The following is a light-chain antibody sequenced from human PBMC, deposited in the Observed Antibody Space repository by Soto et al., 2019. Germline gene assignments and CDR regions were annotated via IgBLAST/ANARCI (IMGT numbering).Light chain of an antibody. Sequence: QSVLTQPASVSGSPGQSITISRTGTSSDVGSYNLVSWYQHHPGKAPKLMIFEVSKRPSGVSNRFSGSKSGNTASLTISGLQAEDEAEYYCCSYAGTYVFGTGTK. V-gene: IGLV2-23*02. J-gene: IGLJ1*01. CDR1: SSDVGSYNL. CDR2: EVS. CDR3: CSYAGTYV.